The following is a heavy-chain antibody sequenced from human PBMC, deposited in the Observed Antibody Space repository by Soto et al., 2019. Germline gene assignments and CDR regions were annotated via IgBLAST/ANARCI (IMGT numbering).Heavy chain of an antibody. CDR3: ARETNSSWQPESAENCFDP. Sequence: SETLSLTCTVSGGSISSGDYYWSWIRQPPGKGLEWIGYIYYSGSTYYNPSLKSRVTISVDTSKNQFSLKLSSVTAADTAVYYCARETNSSWQPESAENCFDPWGQGTLVTVSS. V-gene: IGHV4-30-4*01. D-gene: IGHD6-13*01. J-gene: IGHJ5*02. CDR2: IYYSGST. CDR1: GGSISSGDYY.